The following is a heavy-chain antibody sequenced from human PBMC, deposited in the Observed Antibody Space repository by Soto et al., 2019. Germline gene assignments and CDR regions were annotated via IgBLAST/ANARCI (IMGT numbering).Heavy chain of an antibody. V-gene: IGHV4-59*01. Sequence: LSLTCTVSGDSISSYYWSWIRQPPGKGLEWIGHIYNSGSTNYNPSLKSRVTISVDTSKKQISLKLTSVTAADTAVYYCATYDYSNHYFDCWGQGTLVTVSS. CDR3: ATYDYSNHYFDC. D-gene: IGHD4-4*01. J-gene: IGHJ4*02. CDR1: GDSISSYY. CDR2: IYNSGST.